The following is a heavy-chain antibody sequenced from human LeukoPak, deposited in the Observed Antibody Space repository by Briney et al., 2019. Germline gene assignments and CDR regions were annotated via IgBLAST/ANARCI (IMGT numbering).Heavy chain of an antibody. CDR3: ATVRAINGFDY. J-gene: IGHJ4*02. CDR1: FYTFTSYD. V-gene: IGHV1-18*01. Sequence: ASVKVSCKASFYTFTSYDITSVREAPGQGLEWMGWISAYNGNTNYAQNLQGRVTMTTDTSTTTAYMELRSLRSDDTAVYYCATVRAINGFDYWGQGTLVTVSS. D-gene: IGHD3-16*01. CDR2: ISAYNGNT.